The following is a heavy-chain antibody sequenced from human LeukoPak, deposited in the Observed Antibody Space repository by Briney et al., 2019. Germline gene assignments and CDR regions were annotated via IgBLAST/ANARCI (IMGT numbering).Heavy chain of an antibody. J-gene: IGHJ4*02. V-gene: IGHV3-21*01. D-gene: IGHD3-10*01. CDR1: GFTFSSYS. CDR3: ARVTMVRGVDY. CDR2: ISSSSSYI. Sequence: GGSLRLSCAASGFTFSSYSMNWVRQAPGKGLEWVSSISSSSSYIYYADSVKGRFTISRDNAKNSLYLQMNSLRAEDTAVYYCARVTMVRGVDYWGQGTLVTVSS.